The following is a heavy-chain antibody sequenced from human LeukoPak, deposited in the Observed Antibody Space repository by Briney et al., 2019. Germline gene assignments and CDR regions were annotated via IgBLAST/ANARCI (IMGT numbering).Heavy chain of an antibody. V-gene: IGHV3-30*02. CDR3: AKDRCHSAGCYLAVDY. D-gene: IGHD2-2*01. CDR2: IRDDGSNK. J-gene: IGHJ4*02. CDR1: GFTFNDYG. Sequence: GGSLRLSCAASGFTFNDYGIHWVRQAPGKGLEWVAFIRDDGSNKYYADSVKGRFSITRDNSKNTLYLQMDSLRAEDTAVDYCAKDRCHSAGCYLAVDYWGQGSLVTVSS.